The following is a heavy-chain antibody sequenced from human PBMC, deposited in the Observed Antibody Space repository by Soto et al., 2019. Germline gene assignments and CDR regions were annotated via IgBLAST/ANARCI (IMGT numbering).Heavy chain of an antibody. D-gene: IGHD3-9*01. V-gene: IGHV4-34*01. CDR3: ASYHFLDLGTGSRHYMDV. CDR2: INHSGTA. Sequence: QVHLEQWGAGLLNPSETLSLTCAGYGGSLSGYYWSWVRQSPGKGLEWIGEINHSGTANYNPSLKTRVTISADASKHQFSLRLTSVTAADSATYYCASYHFLDLGTGSRHYMDVWSRGTPVTVSS. J-gene: IGHJ6*03. CDR1: GGSLSGYY.